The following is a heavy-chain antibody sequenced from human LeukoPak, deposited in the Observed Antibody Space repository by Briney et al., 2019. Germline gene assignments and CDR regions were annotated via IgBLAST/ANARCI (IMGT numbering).Heavy chain of an antibody. V-gene: IGHV4-34*01. CDR1: GGSFSGYY. J-gene: IGHJ6*02. CDR2: INHSGST. Sequence: SETLSLTCAVYGGSFSGYYWSWIRQPPGKGLEWIGEINHSGSTNYNPSLKSRVTISVDTSKNQFSLKLSSVTAADTAVYYCARATSGDFPYYYYYYGMDVWGQGTTVTVSS. D-gene: IGHD4-17*01. CDR3: ARATSGDFPYYYYYYGMDV.